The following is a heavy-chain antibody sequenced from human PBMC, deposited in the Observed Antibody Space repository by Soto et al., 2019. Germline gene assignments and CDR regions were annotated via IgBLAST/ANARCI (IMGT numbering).Heavy chain of an antibody. CDR1: GGSISSYY. J-gene: IGHJ4*02. V-gene: IGHV4-59*08. CDR3: ARHEVTMAYYFDY. Sequence: QVQLQESGPGLVKPSETLSLTCTVSGGSISSYYWSWIRQPPGKGLEWIGYIYYSGSTTYNPSLKSRVTISVDTSKNQLSLNLSSVTAADTAEYYCARHEVTMAYYFDYWGQGTLVTVSS. D-gene: IGHD3-10*01. CDR2: IYYSGST.